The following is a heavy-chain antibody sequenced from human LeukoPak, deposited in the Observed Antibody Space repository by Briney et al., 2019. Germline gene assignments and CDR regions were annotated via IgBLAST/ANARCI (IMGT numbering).Heavy chain of an antibody. D-gene: IGHD3-16*01. Sequence: SETLSLTCTVSGGSISSYYWSCIRQPPGKGLEWIGYIYYSGSTNYNPSLKSRVTISVDTSKNQFSLKLSSVTAADTAVYYCARVGGGGDYFDYWGQGTLVTVSS. CDR1: GGSISSYY. V-gene: IGHV4-59*08. J-gene: IGHJ4*02. CDR2: IYYSGST. CDR3: ARVGGGGDYFDY.